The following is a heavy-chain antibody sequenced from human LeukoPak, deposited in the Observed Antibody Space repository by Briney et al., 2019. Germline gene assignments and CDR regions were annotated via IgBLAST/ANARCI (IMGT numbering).Heavy chain of an antibody. V-gene: IGHV4-39*07. CDR2: IYYSGST. D-gene: IGHD2-15*01. Sequence: SETLSLTCTVSGRSISSSSYYWGWIRQPPGKGLEWIGSIYYSGSTYYNPSLKSRVTISVDTSKNQFSLKLSSVTAADTAVYYCANSCSGGSCYSLDAFDIWGQGTMVTVSS. J-gene: IGHJ3*02. CDR1: GRSISSSSYY. CDR3: ANSCSGGSCYSLDAFDI.